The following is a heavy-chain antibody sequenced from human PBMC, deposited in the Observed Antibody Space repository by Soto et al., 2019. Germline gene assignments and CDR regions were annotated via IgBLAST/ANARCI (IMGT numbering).Heavy chain of an antibody. J-gene: IGHJ4*02. D-gene: IGHD4-4*01. Sequence: ASVKVSCKVSGYTLTELSMHWVRQAPGKGLEWVGGFDPEDGETIYAQKFQGRVTMTEDTSTDTAYMELSSLRSEDTAVYYCATVAVTETIFDYWGQGTLVTVSS. CDR2: FDPEDGET. CDR1: GYTLTELS. CDR3: ATVAVTETIFDY. V-gene: IGHV1-24*01.